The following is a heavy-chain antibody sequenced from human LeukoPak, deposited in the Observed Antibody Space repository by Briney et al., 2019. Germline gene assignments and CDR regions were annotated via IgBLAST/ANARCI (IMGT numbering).Heavy chain of an antibody. J-gene: IGHJ4*02. CDR3: ARAGGGIFTVDY. V-gene: IGHV1-2*02. CDR2: INPNSGGT. CDR1: GYTFTGYY. D-gene: IGHD1-14*01. Sequence: VASVKVSCEASGYTFTGYYMHWVRQAPGQGLEWMGWINPNSGGTNYAQKFQGRVTMTRDTSISTAYMELSRLRSDDTAVYYCARAGGGIFTVDYWGQGTLVTVSS.